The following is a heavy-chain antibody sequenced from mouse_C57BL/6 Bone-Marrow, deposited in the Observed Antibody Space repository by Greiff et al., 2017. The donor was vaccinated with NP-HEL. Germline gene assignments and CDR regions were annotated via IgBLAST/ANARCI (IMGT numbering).Heavy chain of an antibody. CDR3: ARAYYSKQYYFDY. Sequence: EVKLVESGPELVKPGASVKISCKASGYSFPAYNMTWVKQSNGKSLEWIGVINPNYGTPSYNQKFKGKATLTVDQSSSTAYMQLNSLTSEDSAVYYCARAYYSKQYYFDYWGQGTTLTVSS. CDR2: INPNYGTP. D-gene: IGHD2-5*01. CDR1: GYSFPAYN. J-gene: IGHJ2*01. V-gene: IGHV1-39*01.